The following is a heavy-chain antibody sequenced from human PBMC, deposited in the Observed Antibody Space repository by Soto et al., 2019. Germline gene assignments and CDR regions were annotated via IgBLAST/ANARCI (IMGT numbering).Heavy chain of an antibody. Sequence: PSETLSLTCTVSGGSISSYYWSWIRQPPGKGLEWIGSIYYSGSTYYNPSLKSRVTISVDTSKNHFSLKLTSVTAADTAVYYCARPGGSGWFYFDSWGQGSQVTV. D-gene: IGHD6-13*01. CDR2: IYYSGST. J-gene: IGHJ4*02. CDR1: GGSISSYY. V-gene: IGHV4-39*02. CDR3: ARPGGSGWFYFDS.